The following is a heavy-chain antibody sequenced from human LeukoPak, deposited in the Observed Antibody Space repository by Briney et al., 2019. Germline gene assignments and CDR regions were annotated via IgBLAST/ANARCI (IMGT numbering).Heavy chain of an antibody. J-gene: IGHJ5*02. Sequence: GGSLRLSCAASGFTFGDYYMSWIRQAPGKGLEWVSYISSSGSTIYYADSVKGRFTISRDNAKNSLYLQMNSLRAEDTAVYYCARDSAYYDSSGYYPRWFDPWGQGTLVTVSS. V-gene: IGHV3-11*01. CDR3: ARDSAYYDSSGYYPRWFDP. CDR1: GFTFGDYY. CDR2: ISSSGSTI. D-gene: IGHD3-22*01.